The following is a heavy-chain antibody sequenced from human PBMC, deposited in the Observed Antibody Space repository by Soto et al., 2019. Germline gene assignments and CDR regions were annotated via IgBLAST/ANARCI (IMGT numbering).Heavy chain of an antibody. Sequence: QVQLVESGGGVVQPGRSLRLSCAASGFTFSSYAMHWVRQAPGKGLEWVAVISYDGSNKYYADSVKGRFTISRDNSKNPLYLQMNSLRAEDAAVYYGAREGLGDYWGQGTLVTVSS. CDR1: GFTFSSYA. D-gene: IGHD7-27*01. CDR2: ISYDGSNK. J-gene: IGHJ4*02. V-gene: IGHV3-30-3*01. CDR3: AREGLGDY.